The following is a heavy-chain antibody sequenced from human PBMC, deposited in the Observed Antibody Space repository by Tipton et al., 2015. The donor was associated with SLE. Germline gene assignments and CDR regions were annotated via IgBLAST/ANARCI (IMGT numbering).Heavy chain of an antibody. J-gene: IGHJ3*02. V-gene: IGHV4-59*04. CDR2: IYYSGST. CDR3: ARLKYYYDSSKSGWAFDI. D-gene: IGHD3-22*01. CDR1: GGSISSHY. Sequence: TLSLTCTVSGGSISSHYWSWIRQPPGKGLEWIGYIYYSGSTYYNPSLKSRVTISVDTSKNQFSLKLSSVTAADTAVYYCARLKYYYDSSKSGWAFDIWGQGTMVTVSS.